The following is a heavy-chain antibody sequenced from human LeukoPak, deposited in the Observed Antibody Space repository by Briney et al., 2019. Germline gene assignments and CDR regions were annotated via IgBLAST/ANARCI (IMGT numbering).Heavy chain of an antibody. CDR2: IKSKTDGGTT. V-gene: IGHV3-15*01. J-gene: IGHJ4*02. D-gene: IGHD6-19*01. CDR3: TNPSSGWELDY. CDR1: GFTVSSNY. Sequence: GGSLRLSCAASGFTVSSNYMSWVRQAPGKGLEWVGRIKSKTDGGTTDYAAPVKGRFTISRDDSKNTLYLQMNSLKTEDTAVYYCTNPSSGWELDYWGQGTLVTVSS.